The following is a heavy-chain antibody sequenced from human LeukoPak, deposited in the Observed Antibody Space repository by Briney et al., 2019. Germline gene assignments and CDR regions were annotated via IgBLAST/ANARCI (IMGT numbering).Heavy chain of an antibody. CDR1: GYTFTSYY. V-gene: IGHV1-46*01. J-gene: IGHJ3*02. CDR2: INPSGGST. CDR3: ARPHVETAILRGNDAFDI. Sequence: ASVKVSCKASGYTFTSYYMHWVRQAPGQGLEWMGIINPSGGSTSYAQKFQGRVTMTRDTSTSTVYMELSSLRSEDTAVYYCARPHVETAILRGNDAFDIWGQGTMVTVSS. D-gene: IGHD5-18*01.